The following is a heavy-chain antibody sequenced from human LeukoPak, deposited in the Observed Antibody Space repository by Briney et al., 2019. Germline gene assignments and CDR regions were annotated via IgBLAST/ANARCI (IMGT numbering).Heavy chain of an antibody. CDR2: TYYSGST. J-gene: IGHJ6*03. V-gene: IGHV4-59*01. CDR1: GVSISSYY. CDR3: ARGGPPGYYYDYYMDV. Sequence: PSETLSLTCTVSGVSISSYYWSWIRQTPGKGLEWIGYTYYSGSTNFHPSLRSRVTISVDTSKNQFSLKMSSVTAADTAVYFCARGGPPGYYYDYYMDVWGKGTTVTISS.